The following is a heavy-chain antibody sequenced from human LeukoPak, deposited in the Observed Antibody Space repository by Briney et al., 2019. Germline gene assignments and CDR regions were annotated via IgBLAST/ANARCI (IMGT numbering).Heavy chain of an antibody. CDR2: IFYSGST. J-gene: IGHJ5*02. Sequence: SETLSLTCTVSGGSISSYYWSWIRQPPGKGLEWIGYIFYSGSTNYNPSLKSRVTISVDTSKNQFSLKLSSVTAADTAVYYCARGGTGIAQGGHNNWFDPWGQGTLVTVSS. V-gene: IGHV4-59*01. CDR3: ARGGTGIAQGGHNNWFDP. D-gene: IGHD6-13*01. CDR1: GGSISSYY.